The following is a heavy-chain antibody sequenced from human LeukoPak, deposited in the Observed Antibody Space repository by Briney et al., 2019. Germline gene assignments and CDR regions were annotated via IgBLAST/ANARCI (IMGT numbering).Heavy chain of an antibody. CDR3: ARAEVATGLFYFDY. D-gene: IGHD1-14*01. Sequence: SETPSLTCAVYGESFSGYYWSWIRQPPGKGLEWLGEINHTGITNYNPSLTSRVTISVDTSKNQFSLNLNSVTAADTAVYYCARAEVATGLFYFDYWGQGTLVTVSS. J-gene: IGHJ4*02. CDR1: GESFSGYY. V-gene: IGHV4-34*01. CDR2: INHTGIT.